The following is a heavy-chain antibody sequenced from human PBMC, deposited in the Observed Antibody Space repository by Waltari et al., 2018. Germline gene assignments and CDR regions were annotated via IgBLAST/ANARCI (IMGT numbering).Heavy chain of an antibody. Sequence: EVQLVESGGGLVQPGGSLRLSCAASGFIFSSYWMHWVRQAPGEGLGWVARISDDGGSTNYADSVKGRFTISRDNTKNTLYLQMNSLNDEDTALYYCVRRHDSGGFYGLWGQGTLVTVSS. D-gene: IGHD2-21*02. CDR3: VRRHDSGGFYGL. CDR1: GFIFSSYW. V-gene: IGHV3-74*01. CDR2: ISDDGGST. J-gene: IGHJ4*02.